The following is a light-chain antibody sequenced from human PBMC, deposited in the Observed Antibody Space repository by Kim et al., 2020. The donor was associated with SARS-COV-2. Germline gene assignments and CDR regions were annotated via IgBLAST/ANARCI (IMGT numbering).Light chain of an antibody. CDR3: QQYGSSPVT. Sequence: EIVLTQSPGTLSLSPGERATLSCRASQSVSSSYLAWYQQKPGQAPRLLIYGASSRATGIPVRFSGSGSGTDFTLTISRLDPEDFAVYYCQQYGSSPVTFGQGTKVDIK. J-gene: IGKJ1*01. V-gene: IGKV3-20*01. CDR2: GAS. CDR1: QSVSSSY.